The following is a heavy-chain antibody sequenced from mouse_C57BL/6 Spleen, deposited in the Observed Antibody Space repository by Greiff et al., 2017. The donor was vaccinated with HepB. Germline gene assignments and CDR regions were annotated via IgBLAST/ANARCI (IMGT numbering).Heavy chain of an antibody. CDR1: GFTFSDYG. CDR3: ARSYGSAWFAY. J-gene: IGHJ3*01. Sequence: EVMLVESGGGLVKPGGSLKLSCAASGFTFSDYGMHWVRQAPEKGLEWVAYISSGSSTIYYADTVKGRFTISRDNAKNTLFLQMTSLRSEDTAMYYCARSYGSAWFAYWGQGTLVTVSA. CDR2: ISSGSSTI. V-gene: IGHV5-17*01. D-gene: IGHD1-1*01.